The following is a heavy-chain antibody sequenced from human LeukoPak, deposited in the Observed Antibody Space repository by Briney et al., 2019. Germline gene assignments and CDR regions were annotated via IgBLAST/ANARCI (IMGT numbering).Heavy chain of an antibody. CDR2: ISAYNGNT. CDR1: GYTFTTYG. V-gene: IGHV1-18*01. D-gene: IGHD3-22*01. Sequence: GASVKVSCKASGYTFTTYGISWVRQAPGQGLEWMGWISAYNGNTIYAQKVQGRVTMTTDTSTSTAYMELRSLRSDDTAVYYCARDRYQYDSSNYYVFDYWGQGTLVTVSS. J-gene: IGHJ4*02. CDR3: ARDRYQYDSSNYYVFDY.